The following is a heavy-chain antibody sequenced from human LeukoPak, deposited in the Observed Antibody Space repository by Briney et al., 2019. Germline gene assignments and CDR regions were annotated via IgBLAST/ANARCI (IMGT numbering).Heavy chain of an antibody. D-gene: IGHD3-10*01. Sequence: PSETLSLTCAVYGGSFSGFYWSWIRQPPGKGLEWIGEINHSGSTNYNPSLKSRVTISVDTSKNQFSLKLSSVTAADTAVYYCARGVVYGSGSYSGWFDPWGQGTLVTVSS. CDR1: GGSFSGFY. J-gene: IGHJ5*02. V-gene: IGHV4-34*01. CDR3: ARGVVYGSGSYSGWFDP. CDR2: INHSGST.